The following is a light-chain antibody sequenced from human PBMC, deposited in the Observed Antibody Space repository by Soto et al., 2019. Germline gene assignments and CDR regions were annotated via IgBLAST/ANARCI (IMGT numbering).Light chain of an antibody. CDR1: QSVSSN. CDR2: GAS. J-gene: IGKJ1*01. V-gene: IGKV3-15*01. CDR3: QQYNNWPQP. Sequence: GMTKSPATLSVYTGERATLSCRASQSVSSNLAWYQQKPGQAPRLLIYGASTRATDIPARFSGSGSGTEFTLTISSLQSEDFAEYHCQQYNNWPQPFGQGSNVDVK.